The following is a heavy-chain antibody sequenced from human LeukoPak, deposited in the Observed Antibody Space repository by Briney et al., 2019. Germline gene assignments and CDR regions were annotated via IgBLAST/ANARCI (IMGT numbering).Heavy chain of an antibody. CDR1: GYSISSGSY. V-gene: IGHV4-38-2*01. D-gene: IGHD3-10*01. Sequence: SETLSLTCAVSGYSISSGSYWAWIRQPPGKGLEWIGTVYHSGSTYYSPPLKSRVTISVDTLKNQFSLKLKSVTAADTAGYYCARNSIFGESTSWFDPCGQGTLVTVSS. J-gene: IGHJ5*02. CDR2: VYHSGST. CDR3: ARNSIFGESTSWFDP.